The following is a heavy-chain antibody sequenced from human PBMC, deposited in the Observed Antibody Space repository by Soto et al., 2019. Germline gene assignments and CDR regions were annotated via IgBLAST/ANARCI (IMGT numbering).Heavy chain of an antibody. CDR3: ARDDGGAYCGGDCYSAFDI. D-gene: IGHD2-21*02. J-gene: IGHJ3*02. CDR1: GGSISSYY. V-gene: IGHV4-59*01. Sequence: SETLSLTCTVSGGSISSYYWSWIRQPPGKGLDWIGYIYYSGSTNYNPSLKSRVTISVDTSKNQFSLKLSSVTAADTAVYFCARDDGGAYCGGDCYSAFDIWGQGTMVTVSS. CDR2: IYYSGST.